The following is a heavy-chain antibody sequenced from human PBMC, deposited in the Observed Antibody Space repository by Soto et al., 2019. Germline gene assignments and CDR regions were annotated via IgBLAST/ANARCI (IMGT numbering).Heavy chain of an antibody. Sequence: ASVKVSCKASGYTFTSYAMHWVRQAPGQRLEWMGWINAGNGNTKYSQKFQGRVTITRDTSASTAYMELSSLRSEDTAVYYCARGHSSSWYYYYGMDVWGKGTTVTVSS. D-gene: IGHD6-13*01. CDR3: ARGHSSSWYYYYGMDV. CDR1: GYTFTSYA. J-gene: IGHJ6*04. V-gene: IGHV1-3*01. CDR2: INAGNGNT.